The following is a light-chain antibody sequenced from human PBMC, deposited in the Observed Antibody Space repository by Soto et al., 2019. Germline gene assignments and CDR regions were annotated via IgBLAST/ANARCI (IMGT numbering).Light chain of an antibody. J-gene: IGKJ4*01. V-gene: IGKV3-11*01. CDR3: QQRNSWPPT. Sequence: EIVLTQSPATLSLSPGDRATLSCRASQSVGNDLVWYHQKRGQAPRVLIYYASNRATGIPARFSGSGSGTDFTLTISGLEPEDFAFYYCQQRNSWPPTFGGGTMVEIK. CDR2: YAS. CDR1: QSVGND.